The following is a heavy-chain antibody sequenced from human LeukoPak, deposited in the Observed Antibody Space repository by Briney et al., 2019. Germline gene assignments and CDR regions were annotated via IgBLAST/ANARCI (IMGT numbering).Heavy chain of an antibody. CDR3: ARVRGLGELPDY. CDR1: GFTFSSYS. CDR2: ISSSSSYI. D-gene: IGHD3-16*01. J-gene: IGHJ4*02. Sequence: PGGSLRLSCVDSGFTFSSYSMNWVRQAPGKGLEWVSSISSSSSYIYYADSVKGRFTISRDNAKNSLYLQMNSLRAEDTAVYYCARVRGLGELPDYWGQGTLVTVSS. V-gene: IGHV3-21*01.